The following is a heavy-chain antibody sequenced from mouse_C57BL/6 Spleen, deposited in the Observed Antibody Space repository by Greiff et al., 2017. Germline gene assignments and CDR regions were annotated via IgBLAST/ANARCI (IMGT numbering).Heavy chain of an antibody. CDR2: IYPGSGST. CDR1: GYTFTSYC. CDR3: AIYGSSYGYAMDY. Sequence: QVQLQQPGAELVKPGASVKMSCKASGYTFTSYCITWVKQRPGQGLEWIGDIYPGSGSTNYNEKFKSKATLTVDTSSSTAYMQLSSLTSEDSAVYYCAIYGSSYGYAMDYWGQGTSVTVSS. J-gene: IGHJ4*01. V-gene: IGHV1-55*01. D-gene: IGHD1-1*01.